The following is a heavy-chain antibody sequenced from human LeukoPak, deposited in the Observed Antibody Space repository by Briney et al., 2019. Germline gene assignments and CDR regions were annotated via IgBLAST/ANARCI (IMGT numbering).Heavy chain of an antibody. V-gene: IGHV4-31*03. J-gene: IGHJ4*02. Sequence: SETLSLTCTVSGGSISSGGYYWSWIRQHPGKGLEWIGYIYYSGSTYYNPSLKSRVTISVDTSKNQFSPKLSSVTAADTAVYYCARSPYYGSGSYQLGFDYWGQGTLVTVSS. CDR2: IYYSGST. D-gene: IGHD3-10*01. CDR1: GGSISSGGYY. CDR3: ARSPYYGSGSYQLGFDY.